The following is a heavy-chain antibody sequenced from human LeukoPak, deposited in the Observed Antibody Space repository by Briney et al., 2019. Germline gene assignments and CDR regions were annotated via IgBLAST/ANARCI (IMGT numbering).Heavy chain of an antibody. D-gene: IGHD3-22*01. J-gene: IGHJ4*02. CDR2: IYTSGST. Sequence: PSETLSLTCTVSGGSISSYYWSWIRQPAGKGLEWIGRIYTSGSTNYNPSLKSRVTISVDTSKNQFSLKLSSVTAADTAVYYCARGPTTYYYDSSGYYYDYWGQGTLVTVSS. CDR3: ARGPTTYYYDSSGYYYDY. V-gene: IGHV4-4*07. CDR1: GGSISSYY.